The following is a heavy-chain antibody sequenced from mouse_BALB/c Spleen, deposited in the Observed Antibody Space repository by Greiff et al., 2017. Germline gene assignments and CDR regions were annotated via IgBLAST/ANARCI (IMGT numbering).Heavy chain of an antibody. CDR3: ARGRVYAMDY. Sequence: EVQLVESGGGLVKPGGSLKLSCAASGFTFSDYYMYWVRQTPEKRLEWVATISDGGSYTYYPDSVKGRFTISRDNAKNNLYLQMSSLKSEDTAMYYCARGRVYAMDYWGQGTSVTVSS. V-gene: IGHV5-4*02. CDR1: GFTFSDYY. CDR2: ISDGGSYT. J-gene: IGHJ4*01.